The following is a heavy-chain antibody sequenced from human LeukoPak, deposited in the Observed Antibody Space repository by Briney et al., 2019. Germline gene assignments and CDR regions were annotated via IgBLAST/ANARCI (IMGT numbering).Heavy chain of an antibody. Sequence: GGSLRLSCAASGFTFSNAWMSWVRQAPGKGLEWVGRIKSKTDGGTTDYAAPVKGRFTISRDDSKNTLYLQMNSLKTEGTAVYYCTTDPQPYYDILTGYYLFDYWGQGTLITVSS. V-gene: IGHV3-15*01. CDR3: TTDPQPYYDILTGYYLFDY. J-gene: IGHJ4*02. CDR2: IKSKTDGGTT. CDR1: GFTFSNAW. D-gene: IGHD3-9*01.